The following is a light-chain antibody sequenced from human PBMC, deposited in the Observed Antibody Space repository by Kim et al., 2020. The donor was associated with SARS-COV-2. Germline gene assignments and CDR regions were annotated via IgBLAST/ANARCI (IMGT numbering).Light chain of an antibody. CDR3: QVWDASSHGV. V-gene: IGLV3-21*04. CDR1: NIGTYS. CDR2: YDN. Sequence: SYELTQPPSVSVAPGETASITCWGDNIGTYSVPWYQQKPGQAPVVVIQYDNDRPSGIPERFSGSNSGNTATLTISRVNAADEADYCCQVWDASSHGVFGGGTQLTVL. J-gene: IGLJ3*02.